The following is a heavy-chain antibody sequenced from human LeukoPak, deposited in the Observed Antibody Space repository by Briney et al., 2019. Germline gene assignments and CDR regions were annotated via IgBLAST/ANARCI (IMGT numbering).Heavy chain of an antibody. CDR3: ARDLGTRGDNWFDP. Sequence: PSETLSLTCTVTGGSISSYYWSWIRQPAGKGLEWIGRIYTSGSTNYNPSLKSRVTMSVDTSKNQFSLKLSSVTAADTAVYYCARDLGTRGDNWFDPWGQGTLVTVSS. CDR2: IYTSGST. CDR1: GGSISSYY. V-gene: IGHV4-4*07. D-gene: IGHD3-10*01. J-gene: IGHJ5*02.